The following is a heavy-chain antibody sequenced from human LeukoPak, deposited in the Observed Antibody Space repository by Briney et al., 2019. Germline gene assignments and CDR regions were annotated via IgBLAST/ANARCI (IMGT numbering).Heavy chain of an antibody. V-gene: IGHV1-2*02. J-gene: IGHJ6*03. D-gene: IGHD3-10*01. CDR2: INPNSGGT. CDR3: ARAGFRGANPWGYYYYYMDV. CDR1: GYTFTSYG. Sequence: GASVKVSCKASGYTFTSYGISWVRQAPGQGLEWMGWINPNSGGTNYAQKFQGRVTMTRDTSISTAYMELSRLRSDDTAVYYCARAGFRGANPWGYYYYYMDVWGKGTTVTVSS.